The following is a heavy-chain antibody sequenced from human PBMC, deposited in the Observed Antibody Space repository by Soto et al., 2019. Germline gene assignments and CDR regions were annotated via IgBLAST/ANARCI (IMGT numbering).Heavy chain of an antibody. Sequence: QVQLQESGPGLVKPSETLSLTCTVSGGSVSSGSYYWSWIRQPPGKGLEWIGYIYYSGSTNYNPSLKSRVAISVDTSKNQFSLKLSSVTAADTAVYYCARDKYYGSGSYVYWGQGTLVTVSS. CDR3: ARDKYYGSGSYVY. CDR1: GGSVSSGSYY. V-gene: IGHV4-61*01. J-gene: IGHJ4*02. D-gene: IGHD3-10*01. CDR2: IYYSGST.